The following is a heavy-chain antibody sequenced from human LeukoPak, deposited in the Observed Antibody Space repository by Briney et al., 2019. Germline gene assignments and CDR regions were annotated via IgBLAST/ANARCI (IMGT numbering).Heavy chain of an antibody. Sequence: PSETLSLTCTVSGGSISSYYWSWIRQPPGKGLEWIGYIYYSGSTNYNPSLKSRFTISVDTSKNQFSLKLSSVTAADTAVYYCARTAFWSGRNYMDVWGKGTTVTISS. J-gene: IGHJ6*03. CDR2: IYYSGST. D-gene: IGHD3-10*01. CDR3: ARTAFWSGRNYMDV. CDR1: GGSISSYY. V-gene: IGHV4-59*01.